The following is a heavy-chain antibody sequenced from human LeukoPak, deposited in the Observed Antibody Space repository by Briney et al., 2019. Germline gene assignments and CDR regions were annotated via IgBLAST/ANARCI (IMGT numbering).Heavy chain of an antibody. D-gene: IGHD3-22*01. V-gene: IGHV4-30-2*01. CDR3: ARSGYYYRSPGY. CDR1: GGSISRGGYS. Sequence: PSQTLSLTGAVSGGSISRGGYSWSWIRQPPGKGLEWIGYIYHSGSTYYNPSLKSRVTISVDRSKNQFSLKLSSVTAADTAVYYCARSGYYYRSPGYWGQGTLVTVSS. CDR2: IYHSGST. J-gene: IGHJ4*02.